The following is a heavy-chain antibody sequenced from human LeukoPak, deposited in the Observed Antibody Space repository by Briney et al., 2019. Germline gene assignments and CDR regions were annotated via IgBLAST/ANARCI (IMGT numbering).Heavy chain of an antibody. CDR1: GGTFSSYA. CDR3: ARDCTTVTTGRAFDI. Sequence: SVKVFCKASGGTFSSYAISWVRQAPGQGLEWMGGIIPIFGTANYAQKFQGRVTITADESTSTAYMELSSLRSEDTAVYYCARDCTTVTTGRAFDIWGQGTMVTVSS. V-gene: IGHV1-69*13. D-gene: IGHD4-17*01. J-gene: IGHJ3*02. CDR2: IIPIFGTA.